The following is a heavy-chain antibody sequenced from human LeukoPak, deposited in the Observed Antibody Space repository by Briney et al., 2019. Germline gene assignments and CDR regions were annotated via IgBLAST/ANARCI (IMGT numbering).Heavy chain of an antibody. CDR1: GYTFTSYD. Sequence: GASVKVSCKASGYTFTSYDINWVRQATGQGLEWMGWMNPNSGNTGYAQKFQGRVTMTRNTSISTAYMELSSLRSEDTAVYYCAREEGYCSGGSCYNNWFDPWGQGTLVTVSS. V-gene: IGHV1-8*01. CDR2: MNPNSGNT. J-gene: IGHJ5*02. D-gene: IGHD2-15*01. CDR3: AREEGYCSGGSCYNNWFDP.